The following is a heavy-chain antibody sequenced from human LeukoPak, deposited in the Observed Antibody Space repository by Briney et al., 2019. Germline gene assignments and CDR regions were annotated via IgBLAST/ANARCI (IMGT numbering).Heavy chain of an antibody. CDR2: VYYSGST. V-gene: IGHV4-39*01. Sequence: PSETLSLTCTVSGASISSFTYYWGWIRQPPGKGLEWIGSVYYSGSTYYNPSLKSRVTISVDTSKSHFSLKLTSVTAADTAVYYCGTAAAPTACDIWGQGTMVTVSS. CDR3: GTAAAPTACDI. D-gene: IGHD2-2*01. CDR1: GASISSFTYY. J-gene: IGHJ3*02.